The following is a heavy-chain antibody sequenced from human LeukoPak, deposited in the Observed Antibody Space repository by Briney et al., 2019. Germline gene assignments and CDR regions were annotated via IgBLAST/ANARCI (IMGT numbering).Heavy chain of an antibody. V-gene: IGHV4-59*12. Sequence: SETLSLTCTVSGGSISTYYWSWIRQPPGKGLEWIGYIYYRGSTYYNPSLKSRVTISVDTSKNQFSLKLSSGTAADTAVYYCARSYGYGTNFDYWGQGTLVTVSS. J-gene: IGHJ4*02. CDR3: ARSYGYGTNFDY. CDR2: IYYRGST. D-gene: IGHD5-18*01. CDR1: GGSISTYY.